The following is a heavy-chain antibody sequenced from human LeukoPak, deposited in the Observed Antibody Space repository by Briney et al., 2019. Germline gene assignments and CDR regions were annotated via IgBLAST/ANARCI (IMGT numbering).Heavy chain of an antibody. CDR1: GGSFSGYY. Sequence: SETLSLTCAVYGGSFSGYYWSWIRQPPGKGLEWIGEINHSGSTNYNPSLKSRVTISVDTFKKQFSLKLSSVTAADTAVYYCVTYYFDSSGPKKNYWGQGTLVTVSS. D-gene: IGHD3-22*01. CDR3: VTYYFDSSGPKKNY. J-gene: IGHJ4*02. CDR2: INHSGST. V-gene: IGHV4-34*01.